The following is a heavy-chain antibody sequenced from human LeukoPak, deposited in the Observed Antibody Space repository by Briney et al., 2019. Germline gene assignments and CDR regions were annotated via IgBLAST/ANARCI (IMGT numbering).Heavy chain of an antibody. CDR3: ARHYGT. J-gene: IGHJ5*02. CDR2: IYYSGST. Sequence: PGGSLRLPCAASGFTFSSYGMHWIRQPPGKGLEWIGSIYYSGSTYYNPSLKSRVTISVDTSKNQFSLKLSSVTAADTAVYYCARHYGTWGQGTLVTVSS. V-gene: IGHV4-39*01. CDR1: GFTFSSYG. D-gene: IGHD1-1*01.